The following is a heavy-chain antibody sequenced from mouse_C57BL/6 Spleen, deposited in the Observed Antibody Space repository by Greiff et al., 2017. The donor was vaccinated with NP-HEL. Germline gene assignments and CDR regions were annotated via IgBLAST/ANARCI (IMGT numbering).Heavy chain of an antibody. Sequence: EVKVVESEGGLVQPGSSMKLSCTASGFTFSDYYMAWVRQVPEKGLEWVANINYDGSSTYYLDSLKSRFLISRDNAKNILYLQMSSLKSEDTATYYCARDESSSYWYFDVWGTGTTVTVSS. CDR2: INYDGSST. CDR3: ARDESSSYWYFDV. V-gene: IGHV5-16*01. D-gene: IGHD1-1*01. J-gene: IGHJ1*03. CDR1: GFTFSDYY.